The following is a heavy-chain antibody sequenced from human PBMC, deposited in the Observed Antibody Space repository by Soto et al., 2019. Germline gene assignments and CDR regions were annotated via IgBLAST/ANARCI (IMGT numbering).Heavy chain of an antibody. Sequence: SETLSLTCTVSGGSVSISYWTWIRQPPGKGLEWIGYMYYSGITKYNTSLKSRVTMSVDTSKNQFSLKLISVTAADTAVYYCARDQTGTQYFDLWGRGTLVTVSS. V-gene: IGHV4-59*02. D-gene: IGHD1-7*01. CDR1: GGSVSISY. J-gene: IGHJ2*01. CDR3: ARDQTGTQYFDL. CDR2: MYYSGIT.